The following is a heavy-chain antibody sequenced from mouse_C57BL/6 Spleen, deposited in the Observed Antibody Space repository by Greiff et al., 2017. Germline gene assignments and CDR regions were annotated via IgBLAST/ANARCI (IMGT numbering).Heavy chain of an antibody. Sequence: VQLQESGAELVRPGTSVKVSCKASGYAFTNYLIEWVKQRPGQGLEWIGVINPGSGGTNYNKKFKGKATLTADKSSSTAYMQLSSLTSEDSAVDICARYDFCGYSSYAMDYWGQGTSVTVSS. D-gene: IGHD2-3*01. J-gene: IGHJ4*01. CDR1: GYAFTNYL. CDR2: INPGSGGT. CDR3: ARYDFCGYSSYAMDY. V-gene: IGHV1-54*01.